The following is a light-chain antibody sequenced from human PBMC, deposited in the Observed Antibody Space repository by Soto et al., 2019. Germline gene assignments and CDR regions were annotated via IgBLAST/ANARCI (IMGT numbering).Light chain of an antibody. Sequence: IQMTQSPSSLSASVGDRVTITCRASQSISSYLNWYQQKPGKAPELLMFAASSLQSGVPSRFSGSGTGTDFTLTISSLQPEDFATYYCQQSYSTPWTFGQGTKVEIK. J-gene: IGKJ1*01. CDR3: QQSYSTPWT. CDR1: QSISSY. V-gene: IGKV1-39*01. CDR2: AAS.